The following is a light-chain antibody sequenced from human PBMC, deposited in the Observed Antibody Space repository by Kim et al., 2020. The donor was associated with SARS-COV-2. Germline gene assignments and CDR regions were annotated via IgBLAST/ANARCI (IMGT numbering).Light chain of an antibody. CDR3: TSYTAINTYV. CDR2: DVS. CDR1: TRDVGGYNF. V-gene: IGLV2-14*03. J-gene: IGLJ1*01. Sequence: QSALTQPASVAGSPGQSITISCTGTTRDVGGYNFVSWYQHHPDKAPKLIIYDVSKRPSGVSIRFSGSKSGNTASLTISGLQAEDEAVYFCTSYTAINTYVFGLGTKVTVL.